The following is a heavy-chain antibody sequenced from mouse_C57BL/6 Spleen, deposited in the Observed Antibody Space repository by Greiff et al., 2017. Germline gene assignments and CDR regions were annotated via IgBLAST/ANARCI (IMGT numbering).Heavy chain of an antibody. CDR1: GYTFTSYW. D-gene: IGHD1-1*01. Sequence: VQLQQPGTELVKPGASVKLSCKASGYTFTSYWMHWVKQRPGQGLEWIGNIKPSNGGTNYNEKFKSKATLTVDKSSSTAYMQLSSLTSEDSADYSCAKGEYSSHRDFDYWGQGTTLTVSS. V-gene: IGHV1-53*01. CDR3: AKGEYSSHRDFDY. CDR2: IKPSNGGT. J-gene: IGHJ2*01.